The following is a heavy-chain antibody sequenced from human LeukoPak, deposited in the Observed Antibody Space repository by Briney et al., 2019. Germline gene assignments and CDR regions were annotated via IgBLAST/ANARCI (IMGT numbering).Heavy chain of an antibody. Sequence: ASVKVSCKASGGTFSSYAISGVRQAPGQGLEWMGGIIPIFGTANYAQKFQGRVTITTDESTSTAYMELSSLRSEDTAVYYCARDTTAYYDSSGYYYADAFDIWGQGTMVTVSS. CDR3: ARDTTAYYDSSGYYYADAFDI. V-gene: IGHV1-69*05. CDR1: GGTFSSYA. CDR2: IIPIFGTA. D-gene: IGHD3-22*01. J-gene: IGHJ3*02.